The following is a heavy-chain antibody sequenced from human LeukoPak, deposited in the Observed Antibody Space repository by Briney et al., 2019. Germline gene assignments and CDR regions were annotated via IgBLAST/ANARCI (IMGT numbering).Heavy chain of an antibody. CDR1: SYTFNTYG. CDR3: ARGPHERSGYPDD. CDR2: IGPYNGNT. Sequence: ASVKVSCKPFSYTFNTYGITWVRQAPGQGLEWMGWIGPYNGNTNYAQKFQGRVTLTTDTSTSTAYMELRSLRSDDTAVYYCARGPHERSGYPDDWGQGTLVTVSS. J-gene: IGHJ4*02. V-gene: IGHV1-18*01. D-gene: IGHD3-22*01.